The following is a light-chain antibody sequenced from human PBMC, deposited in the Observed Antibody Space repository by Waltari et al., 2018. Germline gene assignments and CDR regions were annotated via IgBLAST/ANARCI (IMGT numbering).Light chain of an antibody. J-gene: IGLJ2*01. CDR2: DVI. V-gene: IGLV2-23*02. CDR1: NSDVGSYNL. CDR3: CSYAGSSTFHVL. Sequence: QSVLTQPASMSGSPGQSITISCTGTNSDVGSYNLFYWYQQHPGKAPRLIIYDVIKRPSGVSDRFSGSKSGNTASLTVSGLQPEDEAEYFCCSYAGSSTFHVLFGGGTKLTVL.